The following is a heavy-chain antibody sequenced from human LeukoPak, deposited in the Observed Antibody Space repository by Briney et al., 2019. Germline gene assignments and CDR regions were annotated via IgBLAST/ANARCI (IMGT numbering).Heavy chain of an antibody. CDR3: ARDPGRNYGSGTYIY. J-gene: IGHJ4*02. D-gene: IGHD2-15*01. CDR2: INANSGGT. Sequence: ASVKVSCKASGYTFTGYYMHWVRQAPGQGLEWMGWINANSGGTNYAQKFQGRVTMTRDTSISTAYMELSRLRSDDTAVYYCARDPGRNYGSGTYIYWGQGTLVTVSS. CDR1: GYTFTGYY. V-gene: IGHV1-2*02.